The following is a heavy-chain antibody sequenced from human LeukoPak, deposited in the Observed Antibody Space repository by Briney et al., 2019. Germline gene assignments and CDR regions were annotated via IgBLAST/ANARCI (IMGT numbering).Heavy chain of an antibody. CDR1: GGSISSSSYY. Sequence: SETLSLTCTVSGGSISSSSYYWGWIRQPPGKGLGWIGSIYYSGSTYYNPSLKSRVTISVDTSKNQFSLKLSSVTAADTAVYYCARRNPLYYGDYAPRGDDAFDIWGQGTMVTVSS. D-gene: IGHD4-17*01. J-gene: IGHJ3*02. V-gene: IGHV4-39*01. CDR3: ARRNPLYYGDYAPRGDDAFDI. CDR2: IYYSGST.